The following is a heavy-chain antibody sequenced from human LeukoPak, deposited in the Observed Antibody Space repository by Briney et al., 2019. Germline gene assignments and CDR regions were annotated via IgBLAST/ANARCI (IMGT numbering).Heavy chain of an antibody. V-gene: IGHV4-34*01. CDR1: GGSFSGYY. D-gene: IGHD3-22*01. Sequence: PSETLSLTCAVYGGSFSGYYWSWIRQPPGKGREWIGEINHSGITNYNPSLKSRVTISVDTSKNQFSLRLSSVTAADTAVYYCARADDRNYYDSSGRTSAFDIWGQGTMVTVSS. CDR3: ARADDRNYYDSSGRTSAFDI. CDR2: INHSGIT. J-gene: IGHJ3*02.